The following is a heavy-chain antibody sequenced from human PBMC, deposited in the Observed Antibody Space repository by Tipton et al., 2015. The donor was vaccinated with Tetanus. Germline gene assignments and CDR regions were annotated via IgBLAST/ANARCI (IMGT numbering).Heavy chain of an antibody. CDR3: ARHVGGYGSPPHDL. D-gene: IGHD3-10*01. CDR2: ISHSATT. V-gene: IGHV4-39*01. Sequence: TLSLTCFVSGGSISTKTYYWGWIRQTPGKGLEWIASISHSATTFYNPPLKSRVTMSVDPSKNQFSVRLSSVTAADTGVYYCARHVGGYGSPPHDLWGQGTLVTVSS. J-gene: IGHJ5*02. CDR1: GGSISTKTYY.